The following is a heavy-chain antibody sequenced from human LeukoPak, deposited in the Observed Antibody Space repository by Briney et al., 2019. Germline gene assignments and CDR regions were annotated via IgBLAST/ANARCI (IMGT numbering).Heavy chain of an antibody. CDR1: GFTFSDYY. J-gene: IGHJ1*01. CDR2: ISSSSSYT. CDR3: ARGEAAAESGPFQH. Sequence: AGESLRLSCAASGFTFSDYYMSWIRQAPGKGLEWVSYISSSSSYTNYADSVKGRFTISRDNAKNSLYLQMNSLRAEDTAVYYCARGEAAAESGPFQHWGQGTLVTVSS. V-gene: IGHV3-11*05. D-gene: IGHD6-13*01.